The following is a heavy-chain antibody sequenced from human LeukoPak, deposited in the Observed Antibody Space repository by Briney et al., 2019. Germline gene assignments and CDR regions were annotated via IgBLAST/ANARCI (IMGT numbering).Heavy chain of an antibody. D-gene: IGHD3-10*01. J-gene: IGHJ4*02. CDR1: GFAFSTYS. CDR2: ISSSSTYI. Sequence: GGSLRLSCATSGFAFSTYSMNWVHQAPGKGLQWVSSISSSSTYIYYADSVKGRFTISRDISKNTLYLQMNSLRAEDTAVYYCAKELWFGELLFAAFDYWGQGTLVTVSS. CDR3: AKELWFGELLFAAFDY. V-gene: IGHV3-21*04.